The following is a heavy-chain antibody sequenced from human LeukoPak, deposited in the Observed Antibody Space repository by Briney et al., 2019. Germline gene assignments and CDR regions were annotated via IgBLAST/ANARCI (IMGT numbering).Heavy chain of an antibody. J-gene: IGHJ6*03. V-gene: IGHV3-23*01. CDR3: AKDISFVVVPAAIRTDYYYMDV. D-gene: IGHD2-2*01. Sequence: GGSLRLSCAASGFSFSNYAIGWFRQAPGKGLEWVSGISGTGGGTYYADSVKGRFTISRDNSKNTLYLQMNSLRAEDTAVYYCAKDISFVVVPAAIRTDYYYMDVWGKGTTVTVSS. CDR2: ISGTGGGT. CDR1: GFSFSNYA.